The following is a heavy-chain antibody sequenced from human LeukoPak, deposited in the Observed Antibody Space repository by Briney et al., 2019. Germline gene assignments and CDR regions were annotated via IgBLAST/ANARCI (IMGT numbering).Heavy chain of an antibody. J-gene: IGHJ6*02. D-gene: IGHD4-17*01. CDR3: ARVRQGDGDYFSLRYDGMDV. V-gene: IGHV3-7*01. Sequence: GGSLRLSFAASGFTFSSYWMSWVRQAPGKGLEWVANIKQDGSEKYYVDSVKGRFTISRDNAKNSLYLQMNSLRAEDTAVYYCARVRQGDGDYFSLRYDGMDVWGQGTTVTVSS. CDR1: GFTFSSYW. CDR2: IKQDGSEK.